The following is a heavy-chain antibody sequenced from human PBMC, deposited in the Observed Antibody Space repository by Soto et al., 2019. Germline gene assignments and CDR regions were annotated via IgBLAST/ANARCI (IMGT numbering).Heavy chain of an antibody. CDR2: INPSGGST. D-gene: IGHD3-10*01. CDR3: ARDSTMVRGKTRYYYYGMDV. J-gene: IGHJ6*02. Sequence: GASVKVSCKASGYTFTSYYMHWVRQAPGQGLEWMGIINPSGGSTSYAQKFQGWVTMTRDTSISTAYMELSRLRSDDTAVYYCARDSTMVRGKTRYYYYGMDVWGQGTTVTVSS. CDR1: GYTFTSYY. V-gene: IGHV1-46*01.